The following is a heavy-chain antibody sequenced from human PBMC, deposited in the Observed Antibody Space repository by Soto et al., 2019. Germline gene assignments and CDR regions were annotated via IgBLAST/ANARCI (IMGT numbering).Heavy chain of an antibody. J-gene: IGHJ4*02. V-gene: IGHV3-21*01. CDR1: GFTFRSFT. CDR2: ISSGSSDT. Sequence: PGGSLRLSCAASGFTFRSFTMNWVRQVPGKGLEWVASISSGSSDTWYADSVKGRFIISRDNAQNSLFLQMNTLRPEDTAMYYCARVAYWGPGTQVTVSS. CDR3: ARVAY.